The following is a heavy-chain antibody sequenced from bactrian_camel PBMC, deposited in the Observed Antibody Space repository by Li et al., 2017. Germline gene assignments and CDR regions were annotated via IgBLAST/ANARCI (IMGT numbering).Heavy chain of an antibody. CDR3: AASTNPYYSRCNYVS. J-gene: IGHJ4*01. D-gene: IGHD4*01. CDR2: IRFPSGTT. V-gene: IGHV3S60*01. CDR1: GVDFNC. Sequence: HVQLVESGGGSAPVEGSLRLSCVVSGVDFNCLGWYRQAPGKEREWVATIRFPSGTTVYANSVLGRFTISKDNDKNTVYLQMSRLKPEDTAMYYCAASTNPYYSRCNYVSWGQGTQVTVS.